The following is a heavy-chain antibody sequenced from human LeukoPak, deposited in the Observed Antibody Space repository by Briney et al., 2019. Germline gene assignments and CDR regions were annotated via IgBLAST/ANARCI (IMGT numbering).Heavy chain of an antibody. CDR2: ISWNSGSI. V-gene: IGHV3-9*01. D-gene: IGHD3-10*01. CDR3: AKDMVWFGELLLSYFDY. CDR1: GFTFSAYW. J-gene: IGHJ4*02. Sequence: GGSLRLSCAASGFTFSAYWMHWVRQAPGKGLEWVSGISWNSGSIGYADSVKGRFTISRDNAKNSLYLQMNSLRAEDTALYYCAKDMVWFGELLLSYFDYWGQGTLVTVSS.